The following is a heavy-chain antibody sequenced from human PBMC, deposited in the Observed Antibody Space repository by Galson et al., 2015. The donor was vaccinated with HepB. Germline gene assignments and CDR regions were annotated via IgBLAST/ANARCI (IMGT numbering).Heavy chain of an antibody. Sequence: SLRLSCAASGFTVSSNCMTWVRQAPWKGLEWGSVIYRDGSTYYEDSVRGRFTISRDVSKNTVHLQIYNVRAEDTAVYYCATSDQLPNPFEYWGRGTQVTVSS. D-gene: IGHD6-6*01. J-gene: IGHJ4*02. V-gene: IGHV3-53*01. CDR1: GFTVSSNC. CDR2: IYRDGST. CDR3: ATSDQLPNPFEY.